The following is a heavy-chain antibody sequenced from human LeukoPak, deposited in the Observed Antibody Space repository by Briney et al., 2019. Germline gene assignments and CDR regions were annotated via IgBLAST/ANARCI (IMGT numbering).Heavy chain of an antibody. CDR1: GFTVSSNY. V-gene: IGHV3-53*01. CDR3: ARYTMVRGVPYYYYGMDV. J-gene: IGHJ6*02. Sequence: GGSLRLSCAASGFTVSSNYMSWVRQAPGKGLEWVSVIYSGGSTYYADSVKGRFTISRDNSKNTLYLQMNSLRAEDTAVYYCARYTMVRGVPYYYYGMDVWGQGTTVTVS. CDR2: IYSGGST. D-gene: IGHD3-10*01.